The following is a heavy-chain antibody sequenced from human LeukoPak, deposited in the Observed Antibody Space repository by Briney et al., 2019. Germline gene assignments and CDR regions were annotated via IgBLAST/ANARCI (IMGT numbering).Heavy chain of an antibody. J-gene: IGHJ3*02. Sequence: GASVKVSCKTSGGTFSSYAISWVRHAPGQGLELMGGIIPIFGTAKYAQKFQGRVTITTDESASTAYMDLSRLRSDDTAVYYCARDSAKHIVVPCGASHIWGQGTMVTVSS. V-gene: IGHV1-69*05. CDR1: GGTFSSYA. CDR3: ARDSAKHIVVPCGASHI. CDR2: IIPIFGTA. D-gene: IGHD2-21*01.